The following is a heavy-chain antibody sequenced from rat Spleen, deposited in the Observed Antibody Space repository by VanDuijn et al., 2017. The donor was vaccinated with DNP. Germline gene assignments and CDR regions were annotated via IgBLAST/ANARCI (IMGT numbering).Heavy chain of an antibody. J-gene: IGHJ2*01. D-gene: IGHD1-4*01. Sequence: EVQLVESGGGLVQPGGSLKLSCAASGFTFSDQYMAWVRQAPTEGLEWVAYISSDGFTTYYGDSVKGRFTISRDDAKSTLYLQMDSLRSEDTATYYCTTTRVSSYFDYWGQGVMVSVSS. CDR2: ISSDGFTT. V-gene: IGHV5-20*01. CDR3: TTTRVSSYFDY. CDR1: GFTFSDQY.